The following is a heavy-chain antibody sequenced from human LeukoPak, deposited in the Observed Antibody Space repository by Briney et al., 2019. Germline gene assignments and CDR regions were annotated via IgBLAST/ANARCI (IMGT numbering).Heavy chain of an antibody. CDR1: EDSVSINSAA. J-gene: IGHJ4*02. D-gene: IGHD3-16*01. CDR2: TYYRSKWYN. CDR3: ARFDYGAPDY. V-gene: IGHV6-1*01. Sequence: KPSQTLSLTCAISEDSVSINSAAWNWIRQSPSRGLEWLGRTYYRSKWYNDYTVSVKSRISINPDTSKNQFSLQLKSVTPEDTAVYYRARFDYGAPDYWGQGTLVTVSS.